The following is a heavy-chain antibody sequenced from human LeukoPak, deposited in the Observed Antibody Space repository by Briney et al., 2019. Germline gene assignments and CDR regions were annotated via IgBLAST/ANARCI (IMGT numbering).Heavy chain of an antibody. CDR1: GFIFTTYS. CDR2: ISSSSTYI. D-gene: IGHD3-10*01. J-gene: IGHJ4*02. Sequence: GGSLRLSCAASGFIFTTYSVNWVRQAPGKGLEWVSSISSSSTYISYADSVEGRFTISRDNAKNSLYLQMNSLRAEDTALYYCVRVFSGNYYSGFDYWGQGTLVTVSS. V-gene: IGHV3-21*01. CDR3: VRVFSGNYYSGFDY.